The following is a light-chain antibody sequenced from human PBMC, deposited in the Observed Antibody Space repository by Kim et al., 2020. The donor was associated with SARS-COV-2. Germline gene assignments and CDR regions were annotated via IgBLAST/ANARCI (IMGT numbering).Light chain of an antibody. J-gene: IGLJ2*01. Sequence: VSWGQPVRHTCQGDSLRSYFAPWYQQKPGQAPILVIYGKNNRPSGIPDRFSGSSSGNTASLTITGTQAGDEADYYCNSRDSNNNVLFGGGTQLTVL. CDR1: SLRSYF. V-gene: IGLV3-19*01. CDR2: GKN. CDR3: NSRDSNNNVL.